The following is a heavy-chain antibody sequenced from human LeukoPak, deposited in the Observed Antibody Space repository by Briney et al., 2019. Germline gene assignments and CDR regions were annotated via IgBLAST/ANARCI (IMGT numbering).Heavy chain of an antibody. CDR1: GYTFTSYD. Sequence: ASVKVSCKASGYTFTSYDINWVRQATGQGLEWMGWMNPNSGNTGYAQKLQGRVTMTRNTSISTAYMELSSLRSEDTAVYYCARTNGRYNPLDYWGQGTLVTVSS. CDR2: MNPNSGNT. J-gene: IGHJ4*02. V-gene: IGHV1-8*01. D-gene: IGHD1-14*01. CDR3: ARTNGRYNPLDY.